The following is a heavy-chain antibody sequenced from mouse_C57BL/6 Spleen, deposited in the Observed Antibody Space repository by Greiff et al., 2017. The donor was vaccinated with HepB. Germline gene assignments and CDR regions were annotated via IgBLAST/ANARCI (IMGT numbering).Heavy chain of an antibody. V-gene: IGHV1-15*01. D-gene: IGHD1-1*01. CDR3: TTNYYGRPGFAY. Sequence: VQLQQSGAELVRPGASVTLSCKASGYTFTDYEMHWVKQTPVHGLEWIGAIDPETGGTAYNQKFKGKAILTADKSSSTAYMELRSLTSEDSAVYYCTTNYYGRPGFAYWGQGTLVTVSA. CDR2: IDPETGGT. J-gene: IGHJ3*01. CDR1: GYTFTDYE.